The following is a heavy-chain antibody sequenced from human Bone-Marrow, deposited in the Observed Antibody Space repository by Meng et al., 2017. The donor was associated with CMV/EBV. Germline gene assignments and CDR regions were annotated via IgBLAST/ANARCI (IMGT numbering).Heavy chain of an antibody. Sequence: GGSLRLSCAASGFTFSNYGMHWVRQAPGKGLEWVTFIRYDGGNKYYADSVKGRFTISRDNSKNTLYLQLNSLRPEDTAVYYCAKDWADATDIVIVPSATASGSAFDIWGQGTRVTVSS. J-gene: IGHJ3*02. V-gene: IGHV3-30*02. CDR1: GFTFSNYG. CDR2: IRYDGGNK. D-gene: IGHD2-2*01. CDR3: AKDWADATDIVIVPSATASGSAFDI.